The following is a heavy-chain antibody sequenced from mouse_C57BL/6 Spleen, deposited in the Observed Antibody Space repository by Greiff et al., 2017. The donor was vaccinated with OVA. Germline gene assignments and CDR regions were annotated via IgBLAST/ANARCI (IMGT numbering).Heavy chain of an antibody. J-gene: IGHJ1*03. V-gene: IGHV1-82*01. CDR3: ARAIYDGYYDWYFDV. CDR2: IYPGDGDT. D-gene: IGHD2-3*01. Sequence: QVQLKESGPELVKPGASVKISCKASGYAFSSSWMNWVKQRPGKGLEWIGRIYPGDGDTNYNGKFKGKATLTADNSSSTAYMQLSSLTSEDSAVYFCARAIYDGYYDWYFDVWGTGTTVTVSS. CDR1: GYAFSSSW.